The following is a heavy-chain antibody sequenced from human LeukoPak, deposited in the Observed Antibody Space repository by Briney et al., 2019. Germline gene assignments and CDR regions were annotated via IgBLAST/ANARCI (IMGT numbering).Heavy chain of an antibody. V-gene: IGHV4-39*07. CDR1: GGSIRSSSYY. Sequence: SETLSLTCSVSGGSIRSSSYYWGWIRQPPGKGLEWIGSIYYSGSTYYNPSLKSRVTISVDTSENQFSLTLNSVTAADTAVYYCARDRSVGVLPAPPFDFWGQGTLVTVSS. CDR2: IYYSGST. J-gene: IGHJ4*02. D-gene: IGHD6-6*01. CDR3: ARDRSVGVLPAPPFDF.